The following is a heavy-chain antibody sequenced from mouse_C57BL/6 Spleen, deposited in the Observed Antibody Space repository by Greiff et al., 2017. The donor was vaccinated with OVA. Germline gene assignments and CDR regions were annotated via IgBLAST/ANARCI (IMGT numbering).Heavy chain of an antibody. J-gene: IGHJ3*01. CDR1: GYTFTSYW. CDR3: ARGIDYYGSSYVRFAY. CDR2: IYPSDSET. Sequence: QVQLQQPGAELVRPGSSVKLSCKASGYTFTSYWMDWVKQRPGQGLEWIGNIYPSDSETHYNQKFKDKATLTVDKSSSTAYMQLSSLTSEDSAVYYCARGIDYYGSSYVRFAYWGQGTLVTVSA. V-gene: IGHV1-61*01. D-gene: IGHD1-1*01.